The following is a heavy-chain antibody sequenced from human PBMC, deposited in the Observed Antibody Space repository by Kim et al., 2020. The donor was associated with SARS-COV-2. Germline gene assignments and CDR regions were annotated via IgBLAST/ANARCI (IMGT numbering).Heavy chain of an antibody. D-gene: IGHD3-10*01. V-gene: IGHV4-39*07. CDR1: GGSISSSSYY. J-gene: IGHJ6*01. CDR3: AREGRITMVRGVYYYYYGMGV. Sequence: SETLSLTCTVSGGSISSSSYYWGWIRQPPGKGLEWIGSIYYSGSTYYNRSLKSRVTISVDTSKNQFSLKLSSVTAADTAVYYCAREGRITMVRGVYYYYYGMGVWGQGTTVTVS. CDR2: IYYSGST.